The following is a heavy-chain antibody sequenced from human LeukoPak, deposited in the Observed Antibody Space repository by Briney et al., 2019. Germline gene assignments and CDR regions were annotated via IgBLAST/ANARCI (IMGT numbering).Heavy chain of an antibody. CDR2: VKQDGSEK. CDR3: SRVGPGGAGAFDY. Sequence: PGGSLRLSXAASGFIFTNDWMSWVRQSPGKGLEWVANVKQDGSEKYYVDSVKGRFTISRDNAKNLLYLQMNSLRTEDTAVYYCSRVGPGGAGAFDYWGQGTLVTVSS. D-gene: IGHD6-13*01. CDR1: GFIFTNDW. J-gene: IGHJ4*02. V-gene: IGHV3-7*01.